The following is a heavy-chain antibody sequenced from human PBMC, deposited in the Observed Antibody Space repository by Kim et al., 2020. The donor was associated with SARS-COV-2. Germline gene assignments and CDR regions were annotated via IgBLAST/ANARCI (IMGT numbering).Heavy chain of an antibody. D-gene: IGHD3-10*01. CDR2: INHSGST. CDR1: GGSFSGYY. J-gene: IGHJ5*02. V-gene: IGHV4-34*01. CDR3: ARAPRDLWFGELLSSWFDP. Sequence: SETLSLTCAVYGGSFSGYYWSWIRQPPGKGLEWIGEINHSGSTNYNPSLKSRVTISVDTSKNQFSLKLSSVTAADTAVYYCARAPRDLWFGELLSSWFDPWGQGTLVTVSS.